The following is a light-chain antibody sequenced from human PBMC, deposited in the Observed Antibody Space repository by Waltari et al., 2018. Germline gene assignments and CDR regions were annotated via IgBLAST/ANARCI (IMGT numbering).Light chain of an antibody. Sequence: SYELTQRPSVSVSPGQTASITCPGAKLGDKYASWSPRKPGQSPVMVIYQDNKRPSGIPERFSGSNSGNTATLTISGTQAMDEADYYCLTWDSSTVVFGGGTKLTVL. CDR3: LTWDSSTVV. CDR1: KLGDKY. CDR2: QDN. J-gene: IGLJ2*01. V-gene: IGLV3-1*01.